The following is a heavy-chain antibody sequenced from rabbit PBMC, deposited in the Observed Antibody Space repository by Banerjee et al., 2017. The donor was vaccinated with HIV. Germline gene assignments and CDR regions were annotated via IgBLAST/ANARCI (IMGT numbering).Heavy chain of an antibody. CDR3: ARDRDTGTAYYFDL. J-gene: IGHJ4*01. D-gene: IGHD7-1*01. Sequence: QSLEESGGGLVQPGASLTLTCTASGFTISSSYYMCWVRQAPGKGLEWIGCIYTGSGNTYYASWAKGRFTISKTSSTTVTLQMTSLTAADTATFFCARDRDTGTAYYFDLWGQGTLVTVS. CDR1: GFTISSSYY. CDR2: IYTGSGNT. V-gene: IGHV1S40*01.